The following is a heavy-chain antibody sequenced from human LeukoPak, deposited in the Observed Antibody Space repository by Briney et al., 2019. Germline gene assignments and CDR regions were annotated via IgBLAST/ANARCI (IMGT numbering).Heavy chain of an antibody. J-gene: IGHJ5*02. CDR1: GYTFTSYD. CDR3: ARAADCSSTSCYFYWFDP. Sequence: ASVKVSCKASGYTFTSYDINWVRQATGQGLEWMGWMNPNSGNTGYAQKFQGRVTMTRNTSISTAYMELSSLRSVDTAVYYCARAADCSSTSCYFYWFDPWGQGTLVTVSS. D-gene: IGHD2-2*01. V-gene: IGHV1-8*01. CDR2: MNPNSGNT.